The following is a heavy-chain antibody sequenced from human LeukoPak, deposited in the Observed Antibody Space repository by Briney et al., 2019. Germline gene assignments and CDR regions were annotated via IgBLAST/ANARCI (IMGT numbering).Heavy chain of an antibody. CDR2: INPSGGST. V-gene: IGHV1-46*01. Sequence: ASVTVSFTASGYTFTSYYMHWVRQAPGQGLEWMGIINPSGGSTSYAQKFQGRVTMTRDTSTSTVYMELSSLRSEDTAVYYCARDMCSSTRCNWFDPWGQGTLVTVSS. D-gene: IGHD2-2*01. CDR1: GYTFTSYY. CDR3: ARDMCSSTRCNWFDP. J-gene: IGHJ5*02.